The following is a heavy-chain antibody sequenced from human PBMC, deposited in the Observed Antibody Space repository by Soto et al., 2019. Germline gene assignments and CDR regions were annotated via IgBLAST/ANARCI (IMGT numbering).Heavy chain of an antibody. CDR3: AHSQLEWYSGSYQDYYYNMDV. CDR2: IYWNDDR. V-gene: IGHV2-5*01. Sequence: QITLKESGPTLVNPTQTLTLTCTFSGFSLSTRGVGVGWVRQPPGKALEWLALIYWNDDRRYSPSLKSRLTITKVTSKNQVVLTMTNMDPVDTATYYCAHSQLEWYSGSYQDYYYNMDVWGQGTTVTVSS. D-gene: IGHD1-26*01. J-gene: IGHJ6*02. CDR1: GFSLSTRGVG.